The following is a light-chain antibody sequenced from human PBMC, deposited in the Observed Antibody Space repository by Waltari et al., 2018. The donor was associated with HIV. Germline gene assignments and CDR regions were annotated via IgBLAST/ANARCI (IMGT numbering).Light chain of an antibody. CDR3: HSYDRTLGGSV. V-gene: IGLV1-40*01. J-gene: IGLJ3*02. CDR2: DNV. CDR1: SSNIGAGYD. Sequence: QSVLTPPPSVSGAPGQRVTISCTGDSSNIGAGYDVHWYRQLPGTAPKLLISDNVNRPSGVPDRFSESTSGTSASLSITGLQAEDEADYYCHSYDRTLGGSVFGGGTKVTVL.